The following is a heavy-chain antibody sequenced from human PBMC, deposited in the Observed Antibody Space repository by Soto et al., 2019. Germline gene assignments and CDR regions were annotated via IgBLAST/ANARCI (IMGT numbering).Heavy chain of an antibody. D-gene: IGHD2-2*01. CDR3: ARNIVVVPAAPGWFDP. CDR1: GGTFSSDA. V-gene: IGHV1-69*01. J-gene: IGHJ5*02. CDR2: IIPIFGTA. Sequence: SSAKCSYKSSGGTFSSDAISCGRQAPVQGLEWMGGIIPIFGTANYTQKFQGRVTITADESTSTAYMELSSLRSEDTAVYYCARNIVVVPAAPGWFDPWGQGTRVTVSA.